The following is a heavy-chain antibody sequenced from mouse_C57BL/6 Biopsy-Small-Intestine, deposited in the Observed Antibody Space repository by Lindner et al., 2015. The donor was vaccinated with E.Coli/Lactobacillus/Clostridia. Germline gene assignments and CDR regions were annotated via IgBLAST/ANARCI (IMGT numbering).Heavy chain of an antibody. CDR1: GYTFTDYN. D-gene: IGHD1-1*01. V-gene: IGHV1-22*01. J-gene: IGHJ2*01. CDR3: ARSTTVIAPYFDY. CDR2: INPNNGGT. Sequence: VQLQESGPELVKPGASVKMSCKASGYTFTDYNIHWVKQSHGKSLEWIGYINPNNGGTSYNQKFKGKATLTVNKSSSTAYMELRSLTSEDSAVYYCARSTTVIAPYFDYWGQGTTLTVSS.